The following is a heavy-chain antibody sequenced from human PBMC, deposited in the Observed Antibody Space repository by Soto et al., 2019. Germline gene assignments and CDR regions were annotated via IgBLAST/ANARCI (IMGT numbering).Heavy chain of an antibody. CDR1: CFTLTSHG. CDR2: ISAYNRNT. D-gene: IGHD3-16*01. V-gene: IGHV1-18*01. Sequence: GSPVKGCCKGSCFTLTSHGISWGGQAPGQGLEWMGWISAYNRNTNYAQKLQGRVTMTTDTSTSTAYMELRSLRSDDTAVYYCARDRGEPDYYYYYGMDVWGQGTTVIVSS. J-gene: IGHJ6*02. CDR3: ARDRGEPDYYYYYGMDV.